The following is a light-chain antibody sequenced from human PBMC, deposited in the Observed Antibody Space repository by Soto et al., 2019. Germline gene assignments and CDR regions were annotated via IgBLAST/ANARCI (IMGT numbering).Light chain of an antibody. CDR2: KAS. CDR1: QSISSW. Sequence: DIQMTQSPSTLSASVGDRVTITCRASQSISSWLAWYQQKPGKAPKLLIYKASSLESGVPSRFSGSGSGIDFTLTISSLQPDDFATYYCQQYNRYWTFGQGTKVEIK. CDR3: QQYNRYWT. J-gene: IGKJ1*01. V-gene: IGKV1-5*03.